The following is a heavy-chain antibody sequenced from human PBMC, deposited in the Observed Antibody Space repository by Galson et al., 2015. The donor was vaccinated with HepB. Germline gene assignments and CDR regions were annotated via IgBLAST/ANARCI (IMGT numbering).Heavy chain of an antibody. CDR1: GYSFTSYW. D-gene: IGHD6-19*01. J-gene: IGHJ4*02. CDR3: ARQLLHMGYSVAVDY. CDR2: IYPGDSDT. V-gene: IGHV5-51*01. Sequence: QSGAEVKKPGESLKISCKGSGYSFTSYWIGWVRQMPGKGLEWMGIIYPGDSDTRYSPSFQGQVTISADKSISTAYLQWSSLKASDTAMYYCARQLLHMGYSVAVDYWGQGTLVTVSS.